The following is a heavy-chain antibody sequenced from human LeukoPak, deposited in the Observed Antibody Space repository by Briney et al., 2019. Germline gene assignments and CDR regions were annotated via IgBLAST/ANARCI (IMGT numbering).Heavy chain of an antibody. V-gene: IGHV4-34*01. Sequence: SETLSLTCAVYGGSFSGYYWSWIRQPPGKGLEWIGEINHSGSTYYNPSLKSRVTISVDTSKNQFSLKLSSVTAADTAVYYCARHSYYYGDYPYFDYWGQGTLVTVSS. CDR2: INHSGST. CDR3: ARHSYYYGDYPYFDY. CDR1: GGSFSGYY. J-gene: IGHJ4*02. D-gene: IGHD4-17*01.